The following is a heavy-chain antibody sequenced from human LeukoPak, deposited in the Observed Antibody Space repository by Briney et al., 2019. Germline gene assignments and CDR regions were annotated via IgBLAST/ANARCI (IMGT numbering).Heavy chain of an antibody. CDR2: ISSSSSTI. CDR3: ARDLRWGSYYNVYYMDV. CDR1: GFTFSSYE. J-gene: IGHJ6*03. Sequence: GGSLRLSCAASGFTFSSYEMNWVRQAPGKGLEWVSYISSSSSTIYYADSVKGRFTISRDNAKNSLYLQMNSLRAEDTAVYYCARDLRWGSYYNVYYMDVWGKGTTVTVSS. D-gene: IGHD3-10*01. V-gene: IGHV3-48*01.